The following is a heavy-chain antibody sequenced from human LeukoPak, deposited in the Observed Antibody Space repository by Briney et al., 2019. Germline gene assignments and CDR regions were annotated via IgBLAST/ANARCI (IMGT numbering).Heavy chain of an antibody. J-gene: IGHJ5*01. CDR3: ARASGSYWWFDS. CDR1: GYTFTGYY. Sequence: ASVKVSCKASGYTFTGYYLHWVRQAPGQGLEWMGCVNPNSGDTNYAQKFQGSVTMTRDTSISTVYMELSRLRSDDTAVYYCARASGSYWWFDSWGQGTLVSVSS. V-gene: IGHV1-2*02. CDR2: VNPNSGDT. D-gene: IGHD1-26*01.